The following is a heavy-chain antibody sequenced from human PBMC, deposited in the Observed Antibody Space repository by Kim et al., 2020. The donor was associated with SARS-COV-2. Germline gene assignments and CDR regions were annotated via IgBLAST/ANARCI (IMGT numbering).Heavy chain of an antibody. CDR3: AKDRNSGSSSWSSFDY. V-gene: IGHV3-23*01. CDR2: ISGSGGST. D-gene: IGHD6-13*01. J-gene: IGHJ4*02. CDR1: GFTFSSYA. Sequence: GGSLRLSCAASGFTFSSYAMSWVRQAPGKGLEWVSAISGSGGSTYYADSVKGRFTISRDNSKNTLYLQMNSLRAEDTAVYYCAKDRNSGSSSWSSFDYWGQGTLVTVSS.